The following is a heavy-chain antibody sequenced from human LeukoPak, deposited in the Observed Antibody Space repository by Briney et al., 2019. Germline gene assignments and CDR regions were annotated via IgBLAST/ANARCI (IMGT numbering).Heavy chain of an antibody. CDR1: GFTFSSYG. CDR2: IRYDGSNK. D-gene: IGHD6-6*01. Sequence: HPGGSLRLSCAASGFTFSSYGMHWVRQAPGKGLEWVAFIRYDGSNKYYADSVKGRFTISRDNSKNTLYLQMNSLRAEDTAVYYCAKDKLAARPLYYYYMDVWGKETTVTVSS. CDR3: AKDKLAARPLYYYYMDV. V-gene: IGHV3-30*02. J-gene: IGHJ6*03.